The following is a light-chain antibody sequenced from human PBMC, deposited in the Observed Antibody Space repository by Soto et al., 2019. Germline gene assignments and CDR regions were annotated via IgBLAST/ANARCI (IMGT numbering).Light chain of an antibody. Sequence: DLQMTQSPSYLSASVGDRVTITCRASQGIYKSLAWYQQKPGKVPKVLIYGASTLQSGVPSRFSGAGSGTNFTLTISGLQPEDVATYYGQKDNSAARTFGQGTKVEIK. CDR2: GAS. CDR1: QGIYKS. CDR3: QKDNSAART. J-gene: IGKJ1*01. V-gene: IGKV1-27*01.